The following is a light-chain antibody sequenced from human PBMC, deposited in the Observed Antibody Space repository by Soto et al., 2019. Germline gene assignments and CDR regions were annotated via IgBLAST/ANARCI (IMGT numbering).Light chain of an antibody. Sequence: DIQMTQSPSTLSASLGDRVTITCRASQSISSWLAWYQQKPGKAPKLLIYKASSLQSGVPSRFSDSGSGTEFTLTISSLQPDDVATYYCQQYNTYSRTFGQGTKVEV. CDR2: KAS. CDR3: QQYNTYSRT. J-gene: IGKJ1*01. V-gene: IGKV1-5*03. CDR1: QSISSW.